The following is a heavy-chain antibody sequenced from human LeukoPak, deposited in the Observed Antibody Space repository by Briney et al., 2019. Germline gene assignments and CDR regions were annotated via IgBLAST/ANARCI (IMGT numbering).Heavy chain of an antibody. D-gene: IGHD4-11*01. J-gene: IGHJ4*02. V-gene: IGHV3-21*01. CDR1: GFTFSSYS. Sequence: GGSLRLSCAASGFTFSSYSMNWVRQAPGKGLEWVSSISSSSSYIYYADSVKGRFTISRDNARNSLYLQMNSLRAEDTAVYYCARRHDYSNYPDYWGQGTLVTVSS. CDR3: ARRHDYSNYPDY. CDR2: ISSSSSYI.